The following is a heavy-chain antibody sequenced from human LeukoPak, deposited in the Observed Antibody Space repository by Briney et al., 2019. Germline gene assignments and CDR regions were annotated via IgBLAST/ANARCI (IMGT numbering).Heavy chain of an antibody. Sequence: GGSLRLSCAASGFTFSSYAMSWVRQAPGKGLEWVSSISSSSSYIYYADSLKGRFTISRDNAKKSLYLQMNSLRAEDTAVYYCAKGPSVGEVDYWGQGTLVTVSS. V-gene: IGHV3-21*04. CDR3: AKGPSVGEVDY. J-gene: IGHJ4*02. CDR2: ISSSSSYI. D-gene: IGHD4-23*01. CDR1: GFTFSSYA.